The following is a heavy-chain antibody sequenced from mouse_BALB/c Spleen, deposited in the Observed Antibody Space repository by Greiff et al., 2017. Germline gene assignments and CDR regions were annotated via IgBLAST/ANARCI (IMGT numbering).Heavy chain of an antibody. CDR3: ARRHDGP. CDR2: INPSTGYT. J-gene: IGHJ3*01. CDR1: GYTFTSYW. D-gene: IGHD2-3*01. Sequence: VQLQQSGAELAKPGASVKMSCKASGYTFTSYWMHWVKQRPGQGLEWIGYINPSTGYTEYNQKFKDKATLTADKSSSTAYMELRSLTSEDSAVYYCARRHDGPWGQGTLVTVSA. V-gene: IGHV1-7*01.